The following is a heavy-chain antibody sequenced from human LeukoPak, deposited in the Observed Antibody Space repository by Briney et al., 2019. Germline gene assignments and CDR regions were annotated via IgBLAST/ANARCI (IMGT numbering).Heavy chain of an antibody. CDR3: ARGVVPAVIFDY. D-gene: IGHD2-2*01. CDR2: IYYSGST. CDR1: GGSISSGGYY. Sequence: PSETLSLTCTVSGGSISSGGYYWSWIRQHPGKGLEWIGYIYYSGSTYYNPSLKSRVTISVDTSKNQFSLKLSSVTAADTAVYYCARGVVPAVIFDYWGQGTLVTVSS. V-gene: IGHV4-31*03. J-gene: IGHJ4*02.